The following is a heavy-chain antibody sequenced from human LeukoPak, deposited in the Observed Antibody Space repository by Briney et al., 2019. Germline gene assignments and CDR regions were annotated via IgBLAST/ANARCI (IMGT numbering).Heavy chain of an antibody. D-gene: IGHD6-25*01. CDR2: ISSSSSTI. V-gene: IGHV3-48*04. CDR1: GLSLSGYT. Sequence: GGSLSLSCAAPGLSLSGYTMTWVRKAPGKGLEWVSYISSSSSTIYYADSVKGRFTISRDNAKNSLYLQMNSLRAEDTAVYYCARDIEGSGIRRGFGYWGQGTLVTVSS. CDR3: ARDIEGSGIRRGFGY. J-gene: IGHJ4*02.